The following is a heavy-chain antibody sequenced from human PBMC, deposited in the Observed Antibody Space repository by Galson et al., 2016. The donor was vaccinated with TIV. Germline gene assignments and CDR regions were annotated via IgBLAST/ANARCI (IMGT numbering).Heavy chain of an antibody. CDR3: TRERRFCGNNCYLSYSSGMDV. V-gene: IGHV3-66*02. D-gene: IGHD2-21*01. J-gene: IGHJ6*02. Sequence: SLRLSCAASAFTVSDNYMTWVRQAPGKGLEWVAIMSSGGSLNYADFVRGRFTVSRDTSKNTLYLQMNSLRTDDAAIYYCTRERRFCGNNCYLSYSSGMDVWGQGTTVTVSS. CDR1: AFTVSDNY. CDR2: MSSGGSL.